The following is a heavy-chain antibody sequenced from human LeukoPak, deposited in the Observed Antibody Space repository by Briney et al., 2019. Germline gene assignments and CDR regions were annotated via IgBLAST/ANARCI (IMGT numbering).Heavy chain of an antibody. V-gene: IGHV4-31*03. CDR1: GGSISSGGYY. J-gene: IGHJ3*02. Sequence: SQTLSLTCTVSGGSISSGGYYWSWIRQHSGKGLEWIGYIYYSGSTYYNPSLKSRVTISVDTSKNQFSLKLSSVTAADTAVYYCARAFCSTSCYKAFDIWGQGTMVTVSS. D-gene: IGHD2-2*02. CDR2: IYYSGST. CDR3: ARAFCSTSCYKAFDI.